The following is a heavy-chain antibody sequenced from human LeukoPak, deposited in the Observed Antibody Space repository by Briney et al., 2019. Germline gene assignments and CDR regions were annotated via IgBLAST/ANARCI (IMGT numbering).Heavy chain of an antibody. V-gene: IGHV3-74*01. CDR2: IHGDGTFT. D-gene: IGHD3-10*01. CDR3: ARDLVLGSGSYGQ. Sequence: PGGSLRLSCAASGFTFSTYWMHWVRQAPVKGLVWVSRIHGDGTFTTSADSVKGRFTISRDNAQNMVYLQMNSLRVEDTAVYYCARDLVLGSGSYGQWGQGTLVTVSS. CDR1: GFTFSTYW. J-gene: IGHJ4*02.